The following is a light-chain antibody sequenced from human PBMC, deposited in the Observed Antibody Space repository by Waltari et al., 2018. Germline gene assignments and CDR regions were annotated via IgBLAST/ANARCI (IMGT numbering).Light chain of an antibody. CDR2: EVS. J-gene: IGLJ3*02. CDR3: SSYTSNSRV. Sequence: QSALTQPASVSGSPGQSITISCTGTSSDIGGYNYVSWYQHHPGKAPKLIIYEVSNRPSGFSNRFSGSESGNTASLTISGLQAEDEADYYCSSYTSNSRVFGAGTKLTVL. CDR1: SSDIGGYNY. V-gene: IGLV2-14*01.